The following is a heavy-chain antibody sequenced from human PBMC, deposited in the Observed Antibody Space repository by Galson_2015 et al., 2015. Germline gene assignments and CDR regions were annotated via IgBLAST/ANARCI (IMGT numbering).Heavy chain of an antibody. J-gene: IGHJ5*02. CDR2: ISTSGIIT. CDR1: GFTFSSYD. V-gene: IGHV3-48*03. Sequence: SLRLSCAASGFTFSSYDMNWVRQAPGKGLEWVSYISTSGIITKYADSVRGRFTISRDDAKNSLYLQMNSLRAEDTAVYYCATKGNSVSWCYYNVNWVAPWGQGTLVTVSS. CDR3: ATKGNSVSWCYYNVNWVAP. D-gene: IGHD3-10*01.